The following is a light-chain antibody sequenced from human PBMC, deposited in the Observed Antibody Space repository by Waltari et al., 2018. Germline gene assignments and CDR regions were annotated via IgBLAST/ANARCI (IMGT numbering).Light chain of an antibody. Sequence: QSALTQPASVSGSPGQSITISCTGTRSDVGGYRFVSWYQQHPGKAPKLMIYDVSKRPSGISNRFSGSKSGNTASLTISGLQTEDEADYFCSTYTTSSALLFGGGTRLTVL. CDR3: STYTTSSALL. CDR1: RSDVGGYRF. CDR2: DVS. J-gene: IGLJ3*02. V-gene: IGLV2-14*03.